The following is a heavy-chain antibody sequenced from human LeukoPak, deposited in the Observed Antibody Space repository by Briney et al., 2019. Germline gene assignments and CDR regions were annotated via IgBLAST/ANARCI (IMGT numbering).Heavy chain of an antibody. CDR3: TKDPNGDYVGAFDP. V-gene: IGHV3-23*01. D-gene: IGHD4-17*01. Sequence: GGSLRLSCAAFGFTFSTFAMTWVRQAPGKGLEWVSSITGTHYTTYNTDSVKGRFTISRDNSKNTLYLQMNSLRADDTAVYYCTKDPNGDYVGAFDPWGQGTLVTVSS. CDR1: GFTFSTFA. J-gene: IGHJ5*02. CDR2: ITGTHYTT.